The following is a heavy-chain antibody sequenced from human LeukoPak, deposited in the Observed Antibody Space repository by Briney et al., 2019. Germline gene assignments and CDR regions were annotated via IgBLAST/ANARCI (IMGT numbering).Heavy chain of an antibody. V-gene: IGHV3-7*04. CDR2: IKQDGSET. D-gene: IGHD1-26*01. J-gene: IGHJ4*02. CDR1: GFTFSSYW. Sequence: PGGSLRLSCAASGFTFSSYWMSWLRQAPGKGLEWVANIKQDGSETYYVDSVKGRFTVSRDNTKHSLYLQMSSLRDEDTAVYYCARDGWELRPSGGQGSLVTVSS. CDR3: ARDGWELRPS.